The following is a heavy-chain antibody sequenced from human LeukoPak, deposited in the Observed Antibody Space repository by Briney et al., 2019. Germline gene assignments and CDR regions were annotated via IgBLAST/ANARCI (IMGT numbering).Heavy chain of an antibody. D-gene: IGHD3-22*01. CDR3: ARGATYYYDSSGYYFDY. J-gene: IGHJ4*02. CDR1: GYTFTSYG. Sequence: GASVKVSCKASGYTFTSYGISWVRQAPGQGLEWMGWISAYNGNTNYAQKLQGRVTMTTDTSTSTAYMELGSLRSDDTAVYFCARGATYYYDSSGYYFDYWGQGTLVTVSS. CDR2: ISAYNGNT. V-gene: IGHV1-18*01.